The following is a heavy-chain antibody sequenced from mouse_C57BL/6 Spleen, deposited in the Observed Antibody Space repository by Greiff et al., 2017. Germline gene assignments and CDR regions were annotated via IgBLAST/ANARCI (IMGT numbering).Heavy chain of an antibody. CDR2: ISDGGSYT. Sequence: EVQLQESGGGLVKPGGSLKLSCAASGFTFSSYAMSWVRQTPEKRLEWVATISDGGSYTYYPDNVKGRFTISRDNAKNNLYLQMSHLKSEDTAMYYCASLWSPYAMDYWGQGTSVTVSS. D-gene: IGHD1-1*02. CDR1: GFTFSSYA. CDR3: ASLWSPYAMDY. V-gene: IGHV5-4*01. J-gene: IGHJ4*01.